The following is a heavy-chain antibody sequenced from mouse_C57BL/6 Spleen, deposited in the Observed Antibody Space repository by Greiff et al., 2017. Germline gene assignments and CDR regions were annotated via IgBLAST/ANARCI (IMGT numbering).Heavy chain of an antibody. CDR1: GFTFSSYG. D-gene: IGHD2-3*01. CDR3: ARDDGAMDY. V-gene: IGHV5-6*01. Sequence: EVKLQESGGDLVKPGGSLKLSCAASGFTFSSYGMSWVRQTPDKRLEWVATISSGGSYTYYPDSVKGRFTISRDNANNTLYLQMSSLKSEDTAMYYCARDDGAMDYWGQGTSVTVAS. CDR2: ISSGGSYT. J-gene: IGHJ4*01.